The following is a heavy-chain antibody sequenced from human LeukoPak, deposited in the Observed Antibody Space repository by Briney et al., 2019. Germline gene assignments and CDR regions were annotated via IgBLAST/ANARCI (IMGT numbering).Heavy chain of an antibody. J-gene: IGHJ4*02. Sequence: PGRSLRLSCAASGFIFSNYGMYWVRQAPGKGLEWVAFMSYDGSYTYYGDSVKGRFTISRDNAKNSLYLQMNSLRAEDTALYYCARDSYHDFWSGYYLDYWGQGTLVTVSS. CDR1: GFIFSNYG. D-gene: IGHD3-3*01. CDR2: MSYDGSYT. CDR3: ARDSYHDFWSGYYLDY. V-gene: IGHV3-30*03.